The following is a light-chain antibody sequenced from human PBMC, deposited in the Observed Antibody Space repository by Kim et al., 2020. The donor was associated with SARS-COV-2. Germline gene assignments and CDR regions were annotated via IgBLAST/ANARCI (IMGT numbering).Light chain of an antibody. J-gene: IGLJ2*01. CDR2: SNK. CDR1: SSNIGSNT. CDR3: AAWDDSLNGVV. V-gene: IGLV1-44*01. Sequence: GQRVTISCSGSSSNIGSNTVNWYQQLPGTAPKPLIYSNKQRPSGVPDRFSGSKSGTSASLAISGLQSEDEADYYCAAWDDSLNGVVFGGGTQLTVL.